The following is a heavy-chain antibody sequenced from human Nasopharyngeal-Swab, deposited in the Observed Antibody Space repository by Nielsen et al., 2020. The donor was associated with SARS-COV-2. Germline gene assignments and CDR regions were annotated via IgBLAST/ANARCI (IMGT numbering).Heavy chain of an antibody. J-gene: IGHJ5*02. Sequence: WIRQPPGKGLEWIGEVHRSGTTNCKPTLKSRVTISVDKSKNNLSLKLNSVTAADTALYYCARGGDWRFDPWGQGTLVTVSS. D-gene: IGHD2-21*02. V-gene: IGHV4-4*02. CDR2: VHRSGTT. CDR3: ARGGDWRFDP.